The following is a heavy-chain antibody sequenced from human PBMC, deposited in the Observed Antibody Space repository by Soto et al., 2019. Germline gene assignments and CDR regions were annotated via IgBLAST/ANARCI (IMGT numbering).Heavy chain of an antibody. Sequence: ASVKVSCKASGYTFTSYGISWVRQAPGQGLEWMGWISAYNGNTNYAQKLQGRVTMTTDTSTSTAYMELRSLRSDDTAVYYCASSECSSSGRPGSYYYYDVMDFWAQGTTVPVSS. CDR1: GYTFTSYG. CDR2: ISAYNGNT. CDR3: ASSECSSSGRPGSYYYYDVMDF. V-gene: IGHV1-18*01. J-gene: IGHJ6*01. D-gene: IGHD6-6*01.